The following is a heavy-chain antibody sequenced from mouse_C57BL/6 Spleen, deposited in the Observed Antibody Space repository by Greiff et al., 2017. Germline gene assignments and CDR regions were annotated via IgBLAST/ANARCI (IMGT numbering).Heavy chain of an antibody. D-gene: IGHD1-1*01. V-gene: IGHV1-62-2*01. CDR1: GYTFTEYT. CDR2: FYPGSGSI. Sequence: VKLMESGAELVKPGASVKLSCKASGYTFTEYTIHWVKQRSGQGLGWIGWFYPGSGSIKYNEKFKDKATLTADKSSSTVYMELSRLTSEDSAVYFCARHEDYYGSLYAMDYWGQGTSVTVSS. CDR3: ARHEDYYGSLYAMDY. J-gene: IGHJ4*01.